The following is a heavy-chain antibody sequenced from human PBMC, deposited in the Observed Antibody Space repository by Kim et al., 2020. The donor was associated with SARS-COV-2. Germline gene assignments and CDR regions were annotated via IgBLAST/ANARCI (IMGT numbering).Heavy chain of an antibody. V-gene: IGHV4-61*01. Sequence: SETLSLTCTVSGGSVSSGSYYWSWIRQPPGKGLEWIGYIYYSGSTNYNPSLKSRVTISVDTSKNQFSLKLSSVTAADTAVYYCAAGGRVGATRSFDYWGQGTLVTVSS. CDR3: AAGGRVGATRSFDY. J-gene: IGHJ4*02. CDR1: GGSVSSGSYY. D-gene: IGHD1-26*01. CDR2: IYYSGST.